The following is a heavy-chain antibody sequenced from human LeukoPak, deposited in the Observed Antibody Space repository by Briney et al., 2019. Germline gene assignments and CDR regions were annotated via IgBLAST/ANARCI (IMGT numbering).Heavy chain of an antibody. J-gene: IGHJ4*02. Sequence: GGSPRLSCAASGFTFSSYAMSWVRQAPGKGLEWVSAISGSGGSTYYADSVKGRFTISRDDSENTLYLQMNSLRAEDTAVYYCARVDWEGSGSYYFDYWGQGTLVTVSS. V-gene: IGHV3-23*01. CDR1: GFTFSSYA. CDR2: ISGSGGST. D-gene: IGHD1-26*01. CDR3: ARVDWEGSGSYYFDY.